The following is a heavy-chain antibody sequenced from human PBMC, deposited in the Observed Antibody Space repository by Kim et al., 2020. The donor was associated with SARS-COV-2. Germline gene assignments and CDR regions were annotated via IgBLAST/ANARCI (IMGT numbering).Heavy chain of an antibody. D-gene: IGHD3-10*01. CDR1: GFTFSSYA. CDR2: INHNGDNT. CDR3: AKRGLYGTFYFYH. V-gene: IGHV3-23*01. J-gene: IGHJ4*02. Sequence: GGSLRLSCAASGFTFSSYAMSWVRQAPGKGLEWVSTINHNGDNTHYADSVKGRFTISRDNSKNTLYLQMNSLRAEDTAVYYCAKRGLYGTFYFYHWGQGT.